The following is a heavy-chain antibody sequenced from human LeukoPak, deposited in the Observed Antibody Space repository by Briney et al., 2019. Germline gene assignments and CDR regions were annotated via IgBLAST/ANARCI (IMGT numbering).Heavy chain of an antibody. D-gene: IGHD1-26*01. Sequence: ASVKVSCKTSGYTLTVHYMHWVRQAPGQGLEWMGWINPSSGDTNYAQKFQGRVAMTRDTSISTAYMDLSRLRSDDTAVYYCARVPRPKYAGGQWDGDYWGQGTLVTVSS. J-gene: IGHJ4*02. CDR2: INPSSGDT. CDR3: ARVPRPKYAGGQWDGDY. CDR1: GYTLTVHY. V-gene: IGHV1-2*02.